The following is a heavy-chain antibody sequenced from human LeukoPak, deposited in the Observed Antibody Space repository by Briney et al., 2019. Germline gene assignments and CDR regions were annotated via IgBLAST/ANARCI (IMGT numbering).Heavy chain of an antibody. CDR2: ISHSGST. V-gene: IGHV4-34*01. CDR3: ARSANAFDI. Sequence: PSETLSLTCAVSGGSVSGYYWSWIRQPPGKGPEWIGKISHSGSTNYNPSLKSRVTISVDTSTNQFSLNLSSVTAAVTAVYYCARSANAFDIWGQGTMVTVSS. CDR1: GGSVSGYY. J-gene: IGHJ3*02.